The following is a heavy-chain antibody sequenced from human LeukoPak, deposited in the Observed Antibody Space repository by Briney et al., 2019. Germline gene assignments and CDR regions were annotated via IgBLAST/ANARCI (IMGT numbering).Heavy chain of an antibody. J-gene: IGHJ4*02. CDR1: GGSISTTKNY. CDR2: MYYRGST. V-gene: IGHV4-39*01. D-gene: IGHD5-24*01. CDR3: ATLAGLGRWLKFNH. Sequence: KASETLSLTCTVSGGSISTTKNYWGWVRQPPGKGLEWIGTMYYRGSTYYNPSLKSRVTISIDTTNNQFSLKVNSVTAADTSVYYCATLAGLGRWLKFNHWGQGTLVTVSS.